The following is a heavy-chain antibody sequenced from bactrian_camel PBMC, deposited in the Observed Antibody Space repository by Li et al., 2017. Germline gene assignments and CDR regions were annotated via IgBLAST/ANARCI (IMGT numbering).Heavy chain of an antibody. CDR1: IHTISGC. D-gene: IGHD5*01. CDR3: VRDLGTTGWYFDN. J-gene: IGHJ6*01. CDR2: ILGDTMA. Sequence: EVQLVESGGGSVETGGSLRLSCATSIHTISGCMGWFRQVPGKEREGVATILGDTMAHYADSVRGRFTISRGNAKNTVYLQMNSVKPEDTAVYYCVRDLGTTGWYFDNWGQGTQVTVS. V-gene: IGHV3S40*01.